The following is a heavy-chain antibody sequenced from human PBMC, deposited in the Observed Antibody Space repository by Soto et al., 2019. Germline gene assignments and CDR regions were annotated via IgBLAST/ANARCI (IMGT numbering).Heavy chain of an antibody. J-gene: IGHJ3*02. CDR3: ARAHMTTVTTHAFDI. Sequence: GGSLRLSCAASGFTFSSYGIHWVCQPPGKGLEWVAVIWYDGSNKYYADSVKGRFTISRDNSKNTLYLQMNSLRAEDTAVYYCARAHMTTVTTHAFDIWGQGTMVTVSS. CDR2: IWYDGSNK. CDR1: GFTFSSYG. V-gene: IGHV3-33*08. D-gene: IGHD4-17*01.